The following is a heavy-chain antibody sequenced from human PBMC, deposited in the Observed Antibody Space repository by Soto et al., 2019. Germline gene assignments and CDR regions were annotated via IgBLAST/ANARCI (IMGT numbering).Heavy chain of an antibody. D-gene: IGHD5-18*01. CDR1: GFTFSSYG. V-gene: IGHV3-33*01. CDR3: ARDPAWIQLWSDYYFDY. J-gene: IGHJ4*02. Sequence: QVQLVESEGGVVQPGRSLRLSCAASGFTFSSYGMHWVRQAPGKGLEWVAVIWYDGSNKYYADSVKGRFTISRDNSKNTLYLQMNSLRAEDTAVYYCARDPAWIQLWSDYYFDYWGQGTLVTVSS. CDR2: IWYDGSNK.